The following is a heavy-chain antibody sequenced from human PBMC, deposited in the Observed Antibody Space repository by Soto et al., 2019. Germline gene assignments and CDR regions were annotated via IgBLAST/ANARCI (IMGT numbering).Heavy chain of an antibody. CDR3: ARAPKVYGSSLAT. Sequence: QVQLVQSGAEVKKPGASVKVSCKASGYTFTSYDINWVRQATGQGLEWMGWINPNSGGTNYAQKFQGRVTMTRDTSISTAYMELSRLRSDDTAVFYCARAPKVYGSSLATWGQGTPVTVSS. J-gene: IGHJ5*02. CDR1: GYTFTSYD. V-gene: IGHV1-2*02. D-gene: IGHD6-19*01. CDR2: INPNSGGT.